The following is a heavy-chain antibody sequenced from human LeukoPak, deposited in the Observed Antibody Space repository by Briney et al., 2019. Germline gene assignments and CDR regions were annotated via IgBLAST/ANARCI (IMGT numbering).Heavy chain of an antibody. CDR3: ARDQYQLLSLSSGWYNDAFDI. CDR1: GGSISSYY. J-gene: IGHJ3*02. CDR2: IYTSGST. V-gene: IGHV4-4*07. Sequence: SETLSLTCTVSGGSISSYYWSWIRQPAGKGLEWIGRIYTSGSTNYNPSLKSRVTMSVDTSKNQFSLKLSSVTAADTAVYYCARDQYQLLSLSSGWYNDAFDIWGQGTMVTVSS. D-gene: IGHD6-19*01.